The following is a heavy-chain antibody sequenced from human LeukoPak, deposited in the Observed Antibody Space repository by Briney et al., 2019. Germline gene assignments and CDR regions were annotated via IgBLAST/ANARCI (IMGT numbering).Heavy chain of an antibody. Sequence: GGSLRLSCAASGFTFSSYAMSWVRQAPGKGLEWVSTISGGGGDTYYADSMKGRLTISRDNSKNTLYLQMNSLRAEDTAVYYCAKDPGCTSCRYFDYWGQGTLVTVSS. D-gene: IGHD2-2*01. CDR1: GFTFSSYA. CDR2: ISGGGGDT. CDR3: AKDPGCTSCRYFDY. V-gene: IGHV3-23*01. J-gene: IGHJ4*02.